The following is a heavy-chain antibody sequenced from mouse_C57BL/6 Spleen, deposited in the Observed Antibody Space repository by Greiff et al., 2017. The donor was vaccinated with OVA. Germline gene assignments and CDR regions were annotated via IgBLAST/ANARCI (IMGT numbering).Heavy chain of an antibody. V-gene: IGHV1-59*01. J-gene: IGHJ4*01. CDR1: GYTFTSYW. Sequence: QVQLKQSGAELVRPGTSVKLSCKASGYTFTSYWMHWVKQRPGQGLEWIGVIDPSDSYTNYNQKFKGKATLTVDTSSSTAYMQLSSLTSEDSAVYYCARSADGYGYYAMDYWGQGTSVTVSS. CDR2: IDPSDSYT. D-gene: IGHD2-3*01. CDR3: ARSADGYGYYAMDY.